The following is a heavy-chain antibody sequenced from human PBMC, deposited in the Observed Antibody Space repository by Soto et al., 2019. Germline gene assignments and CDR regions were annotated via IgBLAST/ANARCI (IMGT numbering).Heavy chain of an antibody. CDR1: GYTFTSYG. Sequence: ASVKVSCKASGYTFTSYGISWVRQAPGQGLEWMGWISAYNGNTNYAQKLQGRVTMTTDTSASTAYMELRSLRSEDTAVYYCTRDLGGWPDYWGQGTLVTVSS. J-gene: IGHJ4*02. D-gene: IGHD2-15*01. CDR3: TRDLGGWPDY. V-gene: IGHV1-18*01. CDR2: ISAYNGNT.